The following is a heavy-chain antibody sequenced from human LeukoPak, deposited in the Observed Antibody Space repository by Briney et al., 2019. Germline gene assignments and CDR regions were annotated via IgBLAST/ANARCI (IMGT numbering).Heavy chain of an antibody. CDR1: GFTFSNYG. CDR2: IWSDGINQ. Sequence: GGSLRLSCAASGFTFSNYGMHWVRQAPGKGLEWVADIWSDGINQHYAESVKGRLTISRDNAKNSLYLQMNSLRAEDTALYYCAIISGGNFDYWGQGTLVTVSS. D-gene: IGHD3-10*01. J-gene: IGHJ4*02. V-gene: IGHV3-33*03. CDR3: AIISGGNFDY.